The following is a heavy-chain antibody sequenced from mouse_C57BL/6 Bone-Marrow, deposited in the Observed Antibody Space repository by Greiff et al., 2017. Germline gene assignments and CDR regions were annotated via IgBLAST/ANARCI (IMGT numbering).Heavy chain of an antibody. D-gene: IGHD3-2*02. Sequence: DVHLVESGPELVKPGASVKISCKASGYSFTGYYMNWVKQSPEKSLEWIGEINPSTGGTTYNQKFKAKATLTVDKSSSTAYMQLKSLTSEDSAVYYCARGRLVDYWGQGTTLTVSS. CDR1: GYSFTGYY. J-gene: IGHJ2*01. CDR2: INPSTGGT. V-gene: IGHV1-42*01. CDR3: ARGRLVDY.